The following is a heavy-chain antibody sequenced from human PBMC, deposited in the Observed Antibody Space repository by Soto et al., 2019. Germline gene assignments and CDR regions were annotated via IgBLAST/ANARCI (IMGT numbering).Heavy chain of an antibody. CDR3: ARAILRNSPKGRTDY. CDR2: ISAYNGNT. CDR1: GYTFTSYG. Sequence: QVQLVQSGAEVKKPWASVKVSCKASGYTFTSYGISWVRQAPVQGRAWRGWISAYNGNTNYAQKLQGRVTMTTDTSTSTAYMELRILRAADTAVYYWARAILRNSPKGRTDYWGQGTLVTVSS. V-gene: IGHV1-18*01. J-gene: IGHJ4*02. D-gene: IGHD3-9*01.